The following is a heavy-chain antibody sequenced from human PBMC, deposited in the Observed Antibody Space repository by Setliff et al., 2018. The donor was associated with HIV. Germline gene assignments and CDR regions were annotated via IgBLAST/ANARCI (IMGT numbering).Heavy chain of an antibody. CDR3: ARAYNVYDYRSDSSGYDY. CDR1: GFTVSTYY. J-gene: IGHJ4*02. V-gene: IGHV3-53*01. D-gene: IGHD3-22*01. Sequence: GGSLRLSCAASGFTVSTYYMSWVRQAPGKGLEWVSTIYSGGSTYHADSVKGRFIASTDNAKNSLFLQMNSLKAEDTAVYYCARAYNVYDYRSDSSGYDYWGQGTLVTVSS. CDR2: IYSGGST.